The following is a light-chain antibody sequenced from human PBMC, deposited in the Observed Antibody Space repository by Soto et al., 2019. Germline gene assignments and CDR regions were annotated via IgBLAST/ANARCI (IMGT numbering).Light chain of an antibody. Sequence: ETVMTQSPATLSVSPGERATLSCRASQSVDSHLAWYRQKPGQAPRLLIYGASTRATGIPAGFSGSGSGTEFTLTISSLQSEDFAVYYCQQYSNWPPITFGQGTRLEVK. CDR3: QQYSNWPPIT. J-gene: IGKJ5*01. V-gene: IGKV3-15*01. CDR2: GAS. CDR1: QSVDSH.